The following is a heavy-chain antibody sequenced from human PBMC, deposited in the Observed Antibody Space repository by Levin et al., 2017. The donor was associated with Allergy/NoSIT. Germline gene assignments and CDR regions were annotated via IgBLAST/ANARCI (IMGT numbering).Heavy chain of an antibody. CDR2: INPNSGGT. J-gene: IGHJ2*01. Sequence: ASVKVSCKASGYTFTGYYMHWVRQAPGQGLEWMGWINPNSGGTNYAQKFQGRVTMTRDTSISTAYMELSRLRSDDTAVYYCARGGYCSGGSCFELGWYFDLWGRGTLVTVSS. CDR1: GYTFTGYY. CDR3: ARGGYCSGGSCFELGWYFDL. D-gene: IGHD2-15*01. V-gene: IGHV1-2*02.